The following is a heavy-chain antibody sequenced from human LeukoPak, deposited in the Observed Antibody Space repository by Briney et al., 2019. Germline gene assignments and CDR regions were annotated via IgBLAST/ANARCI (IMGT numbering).Heavy chain of an antibody. Sequence: SVKVSCKASGGTFSSYAINWVRQAPGQGLGWMGGIIPIFGTANYAQKFQGRVTSTADESTSTAYMELSSLRSEDTAVYYCARDYYDFWSGPSKDYYYYYMDVWGKGTTVTVSS. CDR2: IIPIFGTA. J-gene: IGHJ6*03. CDR1: GGTFSSYA. CDR3: ARDYYDFWSGPSKDYYYYYMDV. D-gene: IGHD3-3*01. V-gene: IGHV1-69*01.